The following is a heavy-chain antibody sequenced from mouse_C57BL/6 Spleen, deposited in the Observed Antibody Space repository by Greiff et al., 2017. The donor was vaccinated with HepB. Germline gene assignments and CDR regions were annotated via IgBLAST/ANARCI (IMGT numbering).Heavy chain of an antibody. D-gene: IGHD2-2*01. Sequence: VQLQQPGAELVKPGASVKLSCKASGYTFTSYWMQWVKQRPGQGLEWIGEIDPSDSYTNYNQKFKGKATLTVDTSSITAYLQLSSLKSEDSAVYYCARKGGYDGVWFAYWGQGTLVTVSA. CDR2: IDPSDSYT. V-gene: IGHV1-50*01. J-gene: IGHJ3*01. CDR3: ARKGGYDGVWFAY. CDR1: GYTFTSYW.